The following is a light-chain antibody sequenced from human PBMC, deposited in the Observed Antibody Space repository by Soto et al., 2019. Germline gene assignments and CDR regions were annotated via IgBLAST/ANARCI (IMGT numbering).Light chain of an antibody. CDR3: QQYNNWPPLT. CDR1: QRVSSN. Sequence: EIVMTQSPATLSVSPGERATLSCRASQRVSSNLAWYQQKPGQAPRLLIYGASTRATAIPARFSGSGSGTEFTLTISSLQSEDFAVYYCQQYNNWPPLTFGGGTKVEIK. J-gene: IGKJ4*01. CDR2: GAS. V-gene: IGKV3D-15*01.